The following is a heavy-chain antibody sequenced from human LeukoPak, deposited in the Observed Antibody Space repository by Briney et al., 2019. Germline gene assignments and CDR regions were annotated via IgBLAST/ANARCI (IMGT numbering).Heavy chain of an antibody. J-gene: IGHJ4*02. CDR3: ARGRWGSYALYYFDY. CDR2: IYPGDSDT. Sequence: GESLKISCKGSGYTFTSYWIGWVRQLPGKGLEWMGIIYPGDSDTRYSPSFQGQVTISADKSITTAYLQWSGLKASDTAMYYCARGRWGSYALYYFDYWGQGTLVTVSS. D-gene: IGHD1-26*01. CDR1: GYTFTSYW. V-gene: IGHV5-51*01.